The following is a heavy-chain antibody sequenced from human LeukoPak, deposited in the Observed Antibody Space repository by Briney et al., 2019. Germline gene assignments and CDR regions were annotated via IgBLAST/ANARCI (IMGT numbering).Heavy chain of an antibody. CDR1: GYTFATYW. CDR2: IYPGDSDT. J-gene: IGHJ4*02. V-gene: IGHV5-51*01. CDR3: ARGGIPAAGTGGADFDY. D-gene: IGHD6-13*01. Sequence: GESLKISCNGSGYTFATYWIGWVRQMPGKGLESMGIIYPGDSDTRYSPSFRGQVTISADKSITTAHLQWRSLKASDTAMYYCARGGIPAAGTGGADFDYWGQGTLVTVSS.